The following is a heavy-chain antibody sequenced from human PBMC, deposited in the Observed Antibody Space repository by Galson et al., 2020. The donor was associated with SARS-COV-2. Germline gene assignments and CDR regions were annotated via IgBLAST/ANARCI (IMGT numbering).Heavy chain of an antibody. V-gene: IGHV1-2*02. CDR3: AREDSHSNSLDY. Sequence: VKVSCKVSGYTFIYYYIHWVRQAPGQGLEWMGWINPNTGGTNYAQKFQGRVTVTRDTSISTAYFELNKLTSDDTAVYYCAREDSHSNSLDYWGQGTLVTVSS. J-gene: IGHJ4*02. D-gene: IGHD6-13*01. CDR1: GYTFIYYY. CDR2: INPNTGGT.